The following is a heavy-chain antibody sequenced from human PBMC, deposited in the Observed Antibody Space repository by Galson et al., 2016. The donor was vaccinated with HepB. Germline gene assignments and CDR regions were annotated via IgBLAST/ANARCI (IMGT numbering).Heavy chain of an antibody. Sequence: SLRLSCAVSGFTFSDFSMSWVRQAPGKGLEWISYISTAGSTIYYADSVKGRFTISRDNAKNSLYLYMNSLRDEDTAVYYCARDPTYSGSLRSDAFDMWGQGTMVTVSS. CDR1: GFTFSDFS. CDR3: ARDPTYSGSLRSDAFDM. CDR2: ISTAGSTI. V-gene: IGHV3-48*02. J-gene: IGHJ3*02. D-gene: IGHD1-26*01.